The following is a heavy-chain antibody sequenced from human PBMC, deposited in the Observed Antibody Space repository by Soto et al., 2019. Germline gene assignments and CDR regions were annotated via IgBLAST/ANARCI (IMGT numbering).Heavy chain of an antibody. V-gene: IGHV4-31*03. D-gene: IGHD6-13*01. CDR3: AGGSSQQLVLYY. J-gene: IGHJ4*02. CDR1: GGSITSGGFY. CDR2: IYYSGST. Sequence: SETLSLTCTVSGGSITSGGFYWSWIRQYPGKDLEWIGYIYYSGSTYYNPSLKSRITISLDTSKNQFSLKLSSVTAADTAVYYGAGGSSQQLVLYYWGPGTPVTASS.